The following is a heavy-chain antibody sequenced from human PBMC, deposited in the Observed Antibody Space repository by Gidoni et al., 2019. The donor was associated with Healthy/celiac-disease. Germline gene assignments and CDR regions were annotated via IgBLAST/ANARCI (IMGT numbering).Heavy chain of an antibody. CDR3: ARSRGYSSSWPFDY. V-gene: IGHV4-39*01. CDR1: GGSIRSSSYY. CDR2: IYYSGST. D-gene: IGHD6-13*01. Sequence: QLQLQESGPGLVKPSETLSLTCTVSGGSIRSSSYYWGWIRQPPGKGLEWMGSIYYSGSTYYNPSLKSRVTISVDTSKNQFSLKLSSVTAADTAVYYCARSRGYSSSWPFDYWGQGTLVTVSS. J-gene: IGHJ4*02.